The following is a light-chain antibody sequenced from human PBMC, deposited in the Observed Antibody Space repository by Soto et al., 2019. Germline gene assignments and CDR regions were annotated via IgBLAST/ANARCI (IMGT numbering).Light chain of an antibody. J-gene: IGLJ2*01. V-gene: IGLV2-14*01. CDR3: SSYTSSSSLRV. CDR1: SSDVGGYNY. CDR2: DVS. Sequence: QSALTQPASVSGSPGQSITISCTGTSSDVGGYNYVSWYQQHPGTAPTLMIYDVSNRPSGVSNRFSGSKSGNTASLTISGLQAEDDADYYCSSYTSSSSLRVFGGGTQLTVL.